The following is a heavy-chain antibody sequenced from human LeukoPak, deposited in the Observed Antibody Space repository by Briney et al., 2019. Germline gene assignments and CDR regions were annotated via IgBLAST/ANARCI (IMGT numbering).Heavy chain of an antibody. V-gene: IGHV3-53*01. CDR3: AGDSTGYYYFDY. J-gene: IGHJ4*02. CDR2: ISSGGTT. CDR1: GFSVSSNY. D-gene: IGHD3-22*01. Sequence: GGSLRLSCAASGFSVSSNYMTWVRQAPGKGLEWVSIISSGGTTYYADSVRGRFIISRENSKSTLFLQMNNLRAEDTAVYYCAGDSTGYYYFDYWGQGTLVTVSS.